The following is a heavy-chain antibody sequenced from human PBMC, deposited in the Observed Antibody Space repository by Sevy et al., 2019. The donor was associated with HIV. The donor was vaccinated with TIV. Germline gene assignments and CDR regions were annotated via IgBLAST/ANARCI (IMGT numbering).Heavy chain of an antibody. CDR2: IWYDGTDK. J-gene: IGHJ4*02. CDR1: GFSIKNYG. D-gene: IGHD3-16*01. V-gene: IGHV3-33*01. CDR3: ARYWGRDGHSIDY. Sequence: GGSLRLSCEASGFSIKNYGMHWVRQAPGKGLEWVAVIWYDGTDKYYADSVQGRFTISRDNSKNTLYLQMNSLRVEDTAVYYCARYWGRDGHSIDYWGQGTLVTVSS.